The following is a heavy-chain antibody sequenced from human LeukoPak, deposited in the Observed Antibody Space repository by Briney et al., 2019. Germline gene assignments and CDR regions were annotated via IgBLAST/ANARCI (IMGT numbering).Heavy chain of an antibody. V-gene: IGHV1-8*03. CDR1: GYTFTSYD. D-gene: IGHD1-26*01. CDR3: ARDGEWEPYYFDY. J-gene: IGHJ4*02. CDR2: MNPNSGNT. Sequence: ASVKVSCKASGYTFTSYDINWVRQATGQGLEWMGWMNPNSGNTGYAQKFQGRVTITRNTSISTAYMELSSLRSEDTAVYYCARDGEWEPYYFDYWGQGTLVTVSS.